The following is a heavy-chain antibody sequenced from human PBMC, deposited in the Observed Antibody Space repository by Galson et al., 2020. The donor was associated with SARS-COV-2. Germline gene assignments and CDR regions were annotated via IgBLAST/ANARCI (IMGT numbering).Heavy chain of an antibody. CDR2: IKSKTDGGTT. CDR1: GFTFSSAW. V-gene: IGHV3-15*01. Sequence: TGGSLRLSCAASGFTFSSAWMSWVRQVPGKGLEWVGRIKSKTDGGTTDYAAPVKGRFTISRDDSKNTLYLQMNSLKTEDTAVYYCTTLEDMIVVESGPNRFYWGQGTLVTVSS. CDR3: TTLEDMIVVESGPNRFY. J-gene: IGHJ4*02. D-gene: IGHD3-22*01.